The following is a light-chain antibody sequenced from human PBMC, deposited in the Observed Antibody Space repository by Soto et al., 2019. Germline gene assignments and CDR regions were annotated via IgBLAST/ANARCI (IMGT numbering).Light chain of an antibody. CDR3: QHCGSSPLT. CDR2: AAS. Sequence: EIVLTQSPGTLSLSPGERATLSCRASQSISSNYLAWYHQKPGQAPRLLIHAASRRAYGIPDRFSGSGSGTDFTLTISRLEPQDFAVYYCQHCGSSPLTFGGGTKVEIK. J-gene: IGKJ4*01. V-gene: IGKV3-20*01. CDR1: QSISSNY.